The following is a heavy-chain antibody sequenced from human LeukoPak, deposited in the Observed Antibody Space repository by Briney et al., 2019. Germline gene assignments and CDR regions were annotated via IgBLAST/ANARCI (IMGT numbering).Heavy chain of an antibody. CDR1: GGSISSYY. CDR2: IYYSGST. V-gene: IGHV4-59*01. Sequence: SETPSLTCTVSGGSISSYYWSWIRQPPGKGLEWIGYIYYSGSTNYNPSLKSRVTISVDTSKNQFSLKLSSVTAADTAVYYCAREPILTGYQDAFDIWGQGTMVTVSS. D-gene: IGHD3-9*01. J-gene: IGHJ3*02. CDR3: AREPILTGYQDAFDI.